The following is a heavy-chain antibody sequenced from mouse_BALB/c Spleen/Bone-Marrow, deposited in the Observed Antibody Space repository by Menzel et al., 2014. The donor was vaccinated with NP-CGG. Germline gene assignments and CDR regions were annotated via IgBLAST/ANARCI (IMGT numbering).Heavy chain of an antibody. Sequence: VQLQQSGAELVKPGASVKLSCTASGFNIKDIYMHWVKQRPEQGLEWIGRIDPANGDTKYDPKFQGKATITADTSSNTAYLQLSSLTSEDTAVYYCARDYGPFDYWGQGTTLPVSS. D-gene: IGHD1-2*01. CDR3: ARDYGPFDY. V-gene: IGHV14-3*02. CDR1: GFNIKDIY. CDR2: IDPANGDT. J-gene: IGHJ2*01.